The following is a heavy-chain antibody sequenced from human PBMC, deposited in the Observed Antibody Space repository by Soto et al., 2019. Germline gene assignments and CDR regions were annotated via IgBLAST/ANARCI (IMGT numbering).Heavy chain of an antibody. CDR2: ISGYNGNR. Sequence: QVQLVQSGAEVKKPGASVKVSCKASGYTFINYGISWVRQAPGQGLEWMGWISGYNGNRNYAQKLQGRVTMTTDTSRSTAYMAVRSLRSDDTAVYYCARCHSGYDSRGHYYYYDGMDVWGQGTTVTVSS. CDR1: GYTFINYG. D-gene: IGHD5-12*01. J-gene: IGHJ6*02. V-gene: IGHV1-18*01. CDR3: ARCHSGYDSRGHYYYYDGMDV.